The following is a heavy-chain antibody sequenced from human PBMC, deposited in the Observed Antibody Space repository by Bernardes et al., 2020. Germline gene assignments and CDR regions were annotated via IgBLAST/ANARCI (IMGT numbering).Heavy chain of an antibody. CDR3: AHKRDGYAY. V-gene: IGHV2-5*01. CDR2: IYWNDDK. CDR1: GFSVSTNEVG. Sequence: SCPTLVKPTQTLTLTCTFSGFSVSTNEVGVGWIRQPPGKALEWLALIYWNDDKRYRPSLKSRLTITKDTSKNQVVLTMTNMNPVDTATYFCAHKRDGYAYWGQGTLVTVSS. D-gene: IGHD5-12*01. J-gene: IGHJ4*02.